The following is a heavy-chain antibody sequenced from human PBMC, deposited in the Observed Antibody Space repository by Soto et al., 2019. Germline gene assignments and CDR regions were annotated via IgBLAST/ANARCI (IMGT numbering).Heavy chain of an antibody. CDR3: TRRDCRGGNCYSDFDS. V-gene: IGHV3-73*01. D-gene: IGHD2-15*01. J-gene: IGHJ4*02. CDR2: SKTKAESYAT. CDR1: GVSFSGSY. Sequence: PVGSLRLSCAASGVSFSGSYMHLVLRASVELLAWGGRSKTKAESYATALTASVNGRFSLYRDDSKNMAYLEMNSMKTEDTALYYCTRRDCRGGNCYSDFDSWGQGALVTVSS.